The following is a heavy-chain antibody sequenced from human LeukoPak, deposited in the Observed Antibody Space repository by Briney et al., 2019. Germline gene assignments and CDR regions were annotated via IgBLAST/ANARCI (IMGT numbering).Heavy chain of an antibody. CDR3: ARDWGVGGRPGYMDV. D-gene: IGHD6-6*01. Sequence: PSETLSLTCTVSSGSLSSYYWSWIRQPPGKGLEWIGYIYYSGSTNYNPSLKSRVTILVDTSKNQFSLKLSSVTAADTAVYFCARDWGVGGRPGYMDVWGKGTTVTVSS. CDR2: IYYSGST. J-gene: IGHJ6*03. V-gene: IGHV4-59*01. CDR1: SGSLSSYY.